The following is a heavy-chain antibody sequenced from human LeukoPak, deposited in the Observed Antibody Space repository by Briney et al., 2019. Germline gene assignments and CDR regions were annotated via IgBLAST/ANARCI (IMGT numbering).Heavy chain of an antibody. Sequence: ASVKVSCKASGYTFTGYYMHWVRQAPGQGLEWMGWINPNSGGTNYAQKFQGRVTMTRDTSISTAYMELSRLRPDDTAVYYCARDLSSSKWEDYWGQGTLVTVSS. CDR2: INPNSGGT. V-gene: IGHV1-2*02. J-gene: IGHJ4*02. CDR3: ARDLSSSKWEDY. CDR1: GYTFTGYY. D-gene: IGHD6-6*01.